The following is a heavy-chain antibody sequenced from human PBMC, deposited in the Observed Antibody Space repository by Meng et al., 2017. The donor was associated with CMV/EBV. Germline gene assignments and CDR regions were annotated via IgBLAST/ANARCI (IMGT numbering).Heavy chain of an antibody. CDR1: GFTFTGYY. CDR3: ARTAYNSGWWGGDYYSGMDV. Sequence: ASVQVSCKASGFTFTGYYIHWVRQAPGQGLEWMGWIDPSSGGTNYAQRFQGRVTMTRDTSISTAYMALTRLRSDDTAVYYCARTAYNSGWWGGDYYSGMDVWGQGTTVTVSS. V-gene: IGHV1-2*02. CDR2: IDPSSGGT. J-gene: IGHJ6*02. D-gene: IGHD6-19*01.